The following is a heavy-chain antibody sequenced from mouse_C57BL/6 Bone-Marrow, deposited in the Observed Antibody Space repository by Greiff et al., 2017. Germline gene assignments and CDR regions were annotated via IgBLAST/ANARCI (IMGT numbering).Heavy chain of an antibody. CDR2: ISNGGGST. D-gene: IGHD3-2*02. CDR1: GFTFSDYY. V-gene: IGHV5-12*01. Sequence: EVQRVESGGGLVQPGGSLKLSCAASGFTFSDYYMYWVRQTPEKRLEWVAYISNGGGSTYYPDTVKGRFTISRANAKNTLYLQMSRLKSEDTAMYYCARHEAAQATDYAMGYWGQGTSVTVSS. CDR3: ARHEAAQATDYAMGY. J-gene: IGHJ4*01.